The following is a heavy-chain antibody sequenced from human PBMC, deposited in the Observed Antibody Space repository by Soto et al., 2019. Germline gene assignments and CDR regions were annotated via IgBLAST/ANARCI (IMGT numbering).Heavy chain of an antibody. CDR1: GYTFPSCG. Sequence: QVQLMQSGADVKKPGASVKVSCRASGYTFPSCGIAWVRQAPGQGLEWMGWISPYKGNTHYAQKFQGRVTMTTDTSTSTAYMELRSRRSDDTAVYYCARDLDGSGSYYTDYWGQGTLVTVSS. D-gene: IGHD3-10*01. J-gene: IGHJ4*01. V-gene: IGHV1-18*01. CDR2: ISPYKGNT. CDR3: ARDLDGSGSYYTDY.